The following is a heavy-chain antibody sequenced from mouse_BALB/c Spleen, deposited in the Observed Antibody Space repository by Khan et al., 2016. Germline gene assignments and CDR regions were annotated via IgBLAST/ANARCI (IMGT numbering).Heavy chain of an antibody. CDR3: ARDYYDGSSWRWYFDV. J-gene: IGHJ1*01. Sequence: EVELVESGGGLVQPGGSLKLSCAASGFTFSSYGMSWVRQTPDKRLELVATINSNGGSTYYPDSVKGRFTISRDNAKNTLYLQMSSLKSEDTAMYYCARDYYDGSSWRWYFDVWGAGTTVTVSS. CDR1: GFTFSSYG. CDR2: INSNGGST. D-gene: IGHD1-1*01. V-gene: IGHV5-6-3*01.